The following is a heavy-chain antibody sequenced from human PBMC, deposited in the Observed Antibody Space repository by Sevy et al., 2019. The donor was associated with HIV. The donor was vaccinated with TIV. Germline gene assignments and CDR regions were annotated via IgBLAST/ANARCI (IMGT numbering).Heavy chain of an antibody. D-gene: IGHD3-22*01. Sequence: GGSLRLSCAASGFTFSSYAMSWVRQAPGKGLEWVSAISGSGGSTYYANSLKGRYTISKDNSKKTLYLQMNSLRAEETAVYYCAKDKGTMIVVVISYYYYGMDVWGQGTTVTVSS. V-gene: IGHV3-23*01. J-gene: IGHJ6*02. CDR1: GFTFSSYA. CDR3: AKDKGTMIVVVISYYYYGMDV. CDR2: ISGSGGST.